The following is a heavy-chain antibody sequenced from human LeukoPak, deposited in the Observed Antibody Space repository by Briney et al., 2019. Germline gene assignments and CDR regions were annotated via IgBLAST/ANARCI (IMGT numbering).Heavy chain of an antibody. V-gene: IGHV5-51*01. D-gene: IGHD2-21*01. CDR2: IYPGDSET. CDR3: ARLPPQEPVVYMDV. Sequence: GESLKISCKGSGYRFTSYWIGWVRQMPGKGLEWMGFIYPGDSETRYSPSFQGQVTISADKSISTAYLQWSSLRASDTAMYYCARLPPQEPVVYMDVWGKGTTVTVSS. CDR1: GYRFTSYW. J-gene: IGHJ6*03.